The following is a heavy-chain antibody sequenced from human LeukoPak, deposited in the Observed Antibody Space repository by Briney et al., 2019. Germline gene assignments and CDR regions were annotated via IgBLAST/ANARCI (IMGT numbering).Heavy chain of an antibody. D-gene: IGHD2-15*01. J-gene: IGHJ5*02. CDR2: INSDGSST. CDR3: ARVVVVAAAHNWFDP. Sequence: PGGSLRLSCAASGFTFSSYWMHWVRQAPGKGLVWVSRINSDGSSTNYADSVKGRFTISRDNAKNTLYLQMNSLRAEDTAVYYCARVVVVAAAHNWFDPWGQGTLVTVSS. V-gene: IGHV3-74*01. CDR1: GFTFSSYW.